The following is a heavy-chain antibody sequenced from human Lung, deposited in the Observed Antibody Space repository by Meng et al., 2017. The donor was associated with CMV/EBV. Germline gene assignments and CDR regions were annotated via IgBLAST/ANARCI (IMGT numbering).Heavy chain of an antibody. V-gene: IGHV3-21*01. CDR1: GFTSGLYT. J-gene: IGHJ3*02. D-gene: IGHD1-1*01. CDR3: AREYNWDRYDALDI. CDR2: ISGRGTHI. Sequence: GGSXRLXXRGSGFTSGLYTINWVRQAPGKGLEWVAGISGRGTHIYYADSLKGRFTIPRDNAKNSIYLQINSLGVEDTALYYCAREYNWDRYDALDIWGQGTMVTVSS.